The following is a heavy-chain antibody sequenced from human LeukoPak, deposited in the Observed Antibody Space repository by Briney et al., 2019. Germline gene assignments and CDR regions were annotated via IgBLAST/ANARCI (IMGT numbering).Heavy chain of an antibody. CDR2: IKQDGSEK. D-gene: IGHD3-22*01. CDR3: ARSETTYYYDSSVYFYYHYGMDV. Sequence: GGSLRLSCAASGFTFSNYWMTWVRQAPGKGLEWVANIKQDGSEKYYVDSVKGRFTISRDNAKNSLYLQMNSLRAEDTAVYYCARSETTYYYDSSVYFYYHYGMDVWGQGTTVTVSS. CDR1: GFTFSNYW. V-gene: IGHV3-7*01. J-gene: IGHJ6*02.